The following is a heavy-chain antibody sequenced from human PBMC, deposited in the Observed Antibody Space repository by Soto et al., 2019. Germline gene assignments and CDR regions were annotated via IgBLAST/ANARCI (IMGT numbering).Heavy chain of an antibody. J-gene: IGHJ4*02. CDR2: IYYSGST. D-gene: IGHD1-26*01. CDR1: GGSINSGDYY. Sequence: PSETLSLTCTVSGGSINSGDYYWSWIRQPPGKGLEWIGYIYYSGSTYYNPSLKSRVTISVDTSKNQFSLKLSSVTAADTAVYYCARTVIYMGATDFDYWGQGTLVTVSS. V-gene: IGHV4-30-4*01. CDR3: ARTVIYMGATDFDY.